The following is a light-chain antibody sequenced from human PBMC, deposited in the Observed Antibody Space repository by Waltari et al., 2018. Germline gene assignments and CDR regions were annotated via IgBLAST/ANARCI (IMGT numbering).Light chain of an antibody. CDR1: SGSVSIHSY. J-gene: IGLJ2*01. CDR3: MLYVGSGIWV. Sequence: QTVVTQEPSFSVSPGGTVTLTCGLSSGSVSIHSYASGYQQTPGQAPRTLIYTTDTRSSGVPDRFSGSILGNKAALTITGAQADDECDYYCMLYVGSGIWVFGGGTKLTVL. V-gene: IGLV8-61*01. CDR2: TTD.